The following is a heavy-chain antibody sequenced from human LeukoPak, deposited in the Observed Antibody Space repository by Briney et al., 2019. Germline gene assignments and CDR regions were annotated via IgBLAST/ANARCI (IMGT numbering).Heavy chain of an antibody. Sequence: GGSLRLSCAASGFTFSSYAMHWVRQAPGKGLEWVAVISYDGSNKYYADSVKGRFTISRDNSKNTLYLQMNSLRAEDTAVYYCARDDSDTLPWYFDYWGQGTLVTVSS. V-gene: IGHV3-30-3*01. J-gene: IGHJ4*02. CDR2: ISYDGSNK. D-gene: IGHD3-9*01. CDR3: ARDDSDTLPWYFDY. CDR1: GFTFSSYA.